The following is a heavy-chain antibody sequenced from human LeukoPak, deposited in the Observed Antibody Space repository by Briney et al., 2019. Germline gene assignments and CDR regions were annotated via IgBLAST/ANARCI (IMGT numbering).Heavy chain of an antibody. Sequence: GESLKISCKGSGYIFSNYWIGWVRQMPGKGLEWMGIIYPDDSGARYSPSFQGQVTISADKSISTAYLQWSSLKASDTAMYYCARQFGGSYGYDAFDIWGQGTMVTVSS. CDR3: ARQFGGSYGYDAFDI. CDR1: GYIFSNYW. V-gene: IGHV5-51*01. D-gene: IGHD1-26*01. CDR2: IYPDDSGA. J-gene: IGHJ3*02.